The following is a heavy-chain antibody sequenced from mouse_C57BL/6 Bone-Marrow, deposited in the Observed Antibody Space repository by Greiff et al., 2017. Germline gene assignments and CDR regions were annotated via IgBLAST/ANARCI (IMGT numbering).Heavy chain of an antibody. J-gene: IGHJ3*01. D-gene: IGHD2-5*01. CDR2: IYPRSGNT. Sequence: QVQLQQSGAELARPGASVKLSCKASGYTFTSYGLSWVKQRTGQGLEWIGEIYPRSGNTYYNEKFKGKATLTADKSSSTAYMELRSLTSEDSAVYFGARSYSNYFWFAYWGQGTLVTVSA. CDR1: GYTFTSYG. V-gene: IGHV1-81*01. CDR3: ARSYSNYFWFAY.